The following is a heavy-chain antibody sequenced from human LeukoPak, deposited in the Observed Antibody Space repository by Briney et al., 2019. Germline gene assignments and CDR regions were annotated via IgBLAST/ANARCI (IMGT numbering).Heavy chain of an antibody. CDR2: INTRSGDT. J-gene: IGHJ4*02. CDR1: GYTFTSYA. Sequence: ASVKVSCKASGYTFTSYAMNWVRQAPGQGLEWMGWINTRSGDTEYSQEFQGRVTISRDIAESTASMELRSLRSDDMGVYYCARDSGRGWYEFRWGQGTLVTVSS. V-gene: IGHV1-3*03. CDR3: ARDSGRGWYEFR. D-gene: IGHD6-19*01.